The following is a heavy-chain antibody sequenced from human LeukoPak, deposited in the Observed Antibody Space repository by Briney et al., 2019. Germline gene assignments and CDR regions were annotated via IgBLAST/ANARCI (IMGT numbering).Heavy chain of an antibody. V-gene: IGHV1-18*01. Sequence: ASVKVSCKASGYNLTNYGINWVRQAPGQGREWMGWISAYIGNTIHAQKFQGRVTMTTDISTSTAYMELRSLGSDDTAVYYCARELKTAVSVYYFDYWGQGTLVTVSS. D-gene: IGHD6-19*01. CDR1: GYNLTNYG. CDR3: ARELKTAVSVYYFDY. J-gene: IGHJ4*02. CDR2: ISAYIGNT.